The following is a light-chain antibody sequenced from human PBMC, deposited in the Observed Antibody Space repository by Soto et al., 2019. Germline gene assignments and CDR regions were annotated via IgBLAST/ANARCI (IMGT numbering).Light chain of an antibody. CDR1: SSNIGGIS. CDR3: GSWDSSLSAYV. J-gene: IGLJ1*01. CDR2: DDN. V-gene: IGLV1-51*01. Sequence: QSVLTQPPSVSAAPGQKVTISCSGSSSNIGGISVSWYQQLTGTAPKLLIYDDNKRPSGIPDRFSGSKSGTSATLGITGFQTGDEADYYCGSWDSSLSAYVFGTGTKVTVL.